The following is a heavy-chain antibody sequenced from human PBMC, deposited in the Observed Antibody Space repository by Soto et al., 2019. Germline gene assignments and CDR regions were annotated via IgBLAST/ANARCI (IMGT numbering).Heavy chain of an antibody. CDR1: GFHFSSYA. J-gene: IGHJ6*02. CDR3: ARLPNYDFWSGWENYYYYYGMDV. Sequence: GCSLRLSCGASGFHFSSYAMSWVRQAPGKGLDWASVISGSGGSTYYADSVKGRFNISRDNSKNTLYLQMNSLRAEDTAVYYCARLPNYDFWSGWENYYYYYGMDVWGQGTTVTGSS. D-gene: IGHD3-3*01. V-gene: IGHV3-23*01. CDR2: ISGSGGST.